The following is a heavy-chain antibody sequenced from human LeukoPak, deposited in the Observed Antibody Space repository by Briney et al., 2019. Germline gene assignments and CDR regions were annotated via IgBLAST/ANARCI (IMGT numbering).Heavy chain of an antibody. CDR1: GFTFSSYS. CDR3: AKDGVVTATVFDY. D-gene: IGHD2-15*01. CDR2: FSGSGGST. Sequence: PGGSLRLSCAASGFTFSSYSMNWVRQAPGKGLEWVSAFSGSGGSTYYADSVKGRFTISRDNSKNTLYLQMNSLRAEDTAVYYCAKDGVVTATVFDYWGQGTLVTVSS. V-gene: IGHV3-23*01. J-gene: IGHJ4*02.